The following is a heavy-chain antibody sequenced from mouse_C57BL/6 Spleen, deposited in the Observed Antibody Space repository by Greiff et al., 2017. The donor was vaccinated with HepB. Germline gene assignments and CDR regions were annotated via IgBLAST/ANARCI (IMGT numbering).Heavy chain of an antibody. Sequence: DVHLVESGGGLVKPGGSLKLSCAASGFTFSSYAMSWVRQTPEKRLEWVATISDGGSYTYYPDNVKGRFTISRDNAKNNLYLQMSHLKSEDTAMYYCARDRDYYGSSTGFAYWGQGTLVTVSA. D-gene: IGHD1-1*01. CDR3: ARDRDYYGSSTGFAY. J-gene: IGHJ3*01. V-gene: IGHV5-4*01. CDR2: ISDGGSYT. CDR1: GFTFSSYA.